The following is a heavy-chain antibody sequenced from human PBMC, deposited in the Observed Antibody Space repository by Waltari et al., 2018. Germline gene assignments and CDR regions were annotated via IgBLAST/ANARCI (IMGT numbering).Heavy chain of an antibody. J-gene: IGHJ6*02. CDR3: ARLKVGGRLLGWDV. CDR2: INHSGST. V-gene: IGHV4-34*01. D-gene: IGHD2-15*01. CDR1: GGSFSGYY. Sequence: QVQLQQWGAGLLKPSETLSLTCAVYGGSFSGYYWSWIRQPPGKGLEWIGEINHSGSTNYNPSLKSRVTIAVDTSKNQFSLKLSSVTAADTAVYYCARLKVGGRLLGWDVWGQGTTVTVSS.